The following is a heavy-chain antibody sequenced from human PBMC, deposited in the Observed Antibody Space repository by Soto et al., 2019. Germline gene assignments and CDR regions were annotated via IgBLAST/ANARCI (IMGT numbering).Heavy chain of an antibody. CDR3: ARAYSSSWYNYYYYGMDV. D-gene: IGHD6-13*01. Sequence: GESLKISCKGSGYSFTSYWIGWVRQMPGKGLEWMGIIYPGDPDTRYSPSFQGQVTISADKSISTAYLQWSSLKASDTAMYYCARAYSSSWYNYYYYGMDVWGQGTTVTVSS. J-gene: IGHJ6*02. V-gene: IGHV5-51*01. CDR2: IYPGDPDT. CDR1: GYSFTSYW.